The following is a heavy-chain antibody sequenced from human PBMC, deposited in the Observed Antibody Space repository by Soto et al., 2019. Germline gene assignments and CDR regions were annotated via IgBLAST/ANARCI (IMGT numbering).Heavy chain of an antibody. CDR1: DPTFSSYA. D-gene: IGHD4-17*01. V-gene: IGHV1-69*13. J-gene: IGHJ4*02. Sequence: SVKVSCKASDPTFSSYAIIWVRQAPGQGLEWMGGIIPIFGTANYAQKFEGRVTITADESTSTAYMELSSLRSEDTAVYCCARDYGDTDVEFDYWGQGIRGTVSS. CDR3: ARDYGDTDVEFDY. CDR2: IIPIFGTA.